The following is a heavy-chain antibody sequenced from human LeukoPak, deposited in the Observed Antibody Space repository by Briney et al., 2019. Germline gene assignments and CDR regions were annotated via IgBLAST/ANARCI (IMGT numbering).Heavy chain of an antibody. CDR1: GFTFSSYS. CDR3: ARDRPYCSGGSCYHQSSLSYYYYYMDV. Sequence: PGGSLRLSCAASGFTFSSYSMNWVRQAPGKGLEWVSSITSTGDYIYYADSVKGRVTISRDNAKTSLYLQMNRLRAEDTAVYYCARDRPYCSGGSCYHQSSLSYYYYYMDVWGKGTTVTVSS. D-gene: IGHD2-15*01. J-gene: IGHJ6*03. V-gene: IGHV3-21*01. CDR2: ITSTGDYI.